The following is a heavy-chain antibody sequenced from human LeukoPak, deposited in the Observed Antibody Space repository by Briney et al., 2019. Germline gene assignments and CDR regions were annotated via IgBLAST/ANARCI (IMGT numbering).Heavy chain of an antibody. D-gene: IGHD3-3*01. V-gene: IGHV4-61*01. CDR3: ARDGFWSNYYRYFDL. J-gene: IGHJ2*01. CDR2: IYYTGST. CDR1: GDSVSSGSYY. Sequence: SETLSLTCTVSGDSVSSGSYYWSWIRQPPGKGLEWIGYIYYTGSTNYNPSLKSRVTISEDTGTNQFSLKLRSVTAADTAVYYCARDGFWSNYYRYFDLWGRGTLVTVSS.